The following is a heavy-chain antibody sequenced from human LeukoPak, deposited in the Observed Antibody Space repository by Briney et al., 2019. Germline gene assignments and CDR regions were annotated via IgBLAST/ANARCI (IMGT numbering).Heavy chain of an antibody. CDR3: AKYLEKIAAAGPFDY. CDR2: IRYDGSNK. CDR1: GFTFSSYG. V-gene: IGHV3-30*02. J-gene: IGHJ4*02. D-gene: IGHD6-13*01. Sequence: PGGSLRLSCAASGFTFSSYGMHWVRQAPGKGLEWVAFIRYDGSNKYYADSVKGRFTISRDNSKNTLYLQMNSLRAEDTAVYYCAKYLEKIAAAGPFDYWGQGTLVTVSS.